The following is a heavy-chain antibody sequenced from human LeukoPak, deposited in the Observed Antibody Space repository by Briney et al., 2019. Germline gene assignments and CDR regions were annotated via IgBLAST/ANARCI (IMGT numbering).Heavy chain of an antibody. V-gene: IGHV4-61*09. CDR1: GGSISSSNYY. CDR3: TRSVDSTSWFDF. D-gene: IGHD6-13*01. CDR2: IYGSGST. J-gene: IGHJ4*02. Sequence: SETLSLTCTVSGGSISSSNYYWSWIRQPAGKGPEWIGHIYGSGSTHYKSSLKSRVTMSLDTSNNEFSLRLTSVTAADTAVYYCTRSVDSTSWFDFWGQGTLVTVSS.